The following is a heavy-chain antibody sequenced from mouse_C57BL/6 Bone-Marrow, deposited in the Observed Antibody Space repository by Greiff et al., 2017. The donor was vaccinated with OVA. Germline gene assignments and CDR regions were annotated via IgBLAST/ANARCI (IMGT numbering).Heavy chain of an antibody. CDR1: GYSFTGYY. V-gene: IGHV1-42*01. J-gene: IGHJ2*01. CDR3: ARVHYYGSSYGDY. Sequence: VQLQQSGPELVKPGASVKISCKASGYSFTGYYMNWVKQSPEKSLEWIGEINPSTGGTTYNQKFKAKATLTVDKSSSTAYMQLKSLTSEDSAFYYCARVHYYGSSYGDYWGQGTTLTVSS. CDR2: INPSTGGT. D-gene: IGHD1-1*01.